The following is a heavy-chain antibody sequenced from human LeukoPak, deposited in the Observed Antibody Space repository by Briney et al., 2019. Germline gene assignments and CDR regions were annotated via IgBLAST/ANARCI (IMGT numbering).Heavy chain of an antibody. CDR2: INPNSGGT. Sequence: ASVKVSCTASGYSFTGYYIHWVRQAPGQGLEWMGWINPNSGGTNYAQKFQGRVTMTRDTSISTSYMELSRLRSDDTAVYYCAREGYSNYDYWGQGTLVTVSS. CDR1: GYSFTGYY. V-gene: IGHV1-2*02. CDR3: AREGYSNYDY. D-gene: IGHD4-11*01. J-gene: IGHJ4*02.